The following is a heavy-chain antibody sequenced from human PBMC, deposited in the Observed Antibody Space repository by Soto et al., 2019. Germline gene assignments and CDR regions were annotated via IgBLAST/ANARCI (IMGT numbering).Heavy chain of an antibody. Sequence: PGGSLRLSCAASGFTFSSYAMSWVRQAPGEGLEWVSGITGSGSGAYYADSVKGRFTISRDSSKNTLYLQMNSLRAEDTAVYYCAQRGYGKYFDYWGQGTLVTVSS. V-gene: IGHV3-23*01. CDR2: ITGSGSGA. J-gene: IGHJ4*02. D-gene: IGHD5-18*01. CDR1: GFTFSSYA. CDR3: AQRGYGKYFDY.